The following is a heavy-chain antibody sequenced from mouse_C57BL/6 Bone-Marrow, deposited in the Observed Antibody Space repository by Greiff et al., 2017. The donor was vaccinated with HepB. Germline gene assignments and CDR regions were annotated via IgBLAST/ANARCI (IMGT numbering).Heavy chain of an antibody. D-gene: IGHD1-1*02. J-gene: IGHJ1*03. Sequence: VQLQQPGAELVRPGSSVKLSCKASGYTFTSYWMDWVKQRPGQGLEWIGNIYPSDSETHYNQKFKDKATLTVDKSSSTAYMQLSSLTSEDSAVYYCASWYPHWYFDVWGTGTTVTVSS. V-gene: IGHV1-61*01. CDR1: GYTFTSYW. CDR2: IYPSDSET. CDR3: ASWYPHWYFDV.